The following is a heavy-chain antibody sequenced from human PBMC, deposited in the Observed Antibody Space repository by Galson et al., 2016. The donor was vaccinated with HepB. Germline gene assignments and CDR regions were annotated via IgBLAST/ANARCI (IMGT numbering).Heavy chain of an antibody. Sequence: SETLSLTCGVSGDSMSSHDWWSWIRQPPGKGLEWIGEIHPSGSTNSNPSLKSRVTITVDTSKNQFSLKLTSVTAADTAVYYCARTGRSGSSYGGIQGTFDVWGQGTMVTVSS. D-gene: IGHD5-18*01. J-gene: IGHJ3*01. CDR1: GDSMSSHDW. CDR3: ARTGRSGSSYGGIQGTFDV. V-gene: IGHV4-4*02. CDR2: IHPSGST.